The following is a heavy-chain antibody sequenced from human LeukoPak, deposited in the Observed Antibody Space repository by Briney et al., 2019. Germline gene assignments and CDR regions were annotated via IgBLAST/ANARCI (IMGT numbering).Heavy chain of an antibody. J-gene: IGHJ4*02. CDR3: ARDLVRGDITSVDF. D-gene: IGHD3-10*01. CDR2: ISFDGTNQ. Sequence: PGGSLRLSCAASGFTFTVYAIHWGRQTPGKGLEWVEVISFDGTNQYYADSVKGRFTISRDNSKNTGFLQMNSLRAEDTAVYYCARDLVRGDITSVDFWGQGTLVTVSS. CDR1: GFTFTVYA. V-gene: IGHV3-30*01.